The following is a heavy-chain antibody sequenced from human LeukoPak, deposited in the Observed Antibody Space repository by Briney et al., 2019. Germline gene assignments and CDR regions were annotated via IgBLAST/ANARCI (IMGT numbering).Heavy chain of an antibody. D-gene: IGHD3-10*01. CDR3: ARDLHGSGTWDWFDP. V-gene: IGHV4-4*07. CDR2: VYTSGST. CDR1: GGSISSYY. J-gene: IGHJ5*02. Sequence: KPSETLALTCTVSGGSISSYYWSWIRQPAGKGLVWIGRVYTSGSTNYNPSLKSRVTMSVDTSKNQFSLRLSSVTAADTAVYYCARDLHGSGTWDWFDPWGQGTLVTVSS.